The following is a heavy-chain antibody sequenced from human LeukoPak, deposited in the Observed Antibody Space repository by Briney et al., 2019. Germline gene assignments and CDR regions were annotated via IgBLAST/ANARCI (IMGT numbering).Heavy chain of an antibody. CDR2: INPNSGGT. V-gene: IGHV1-2*06. CDR3: ARDSLVRPYYYDSSGYYTH. CDR1: GYTFTVYY. Sequence: GASVTVSCTGSGYTFTVYYMHWVRQATGQGLEGMGRINPNSGGTNCAQNFQGRVTMARNTSISTAYMELSRLRSDDTAVYYCARDSLVRPYYYDSSGYYTHWGQGTLVTVSS. J-gene: IGHJ4*02. D-gene: IGHD3-22*01.